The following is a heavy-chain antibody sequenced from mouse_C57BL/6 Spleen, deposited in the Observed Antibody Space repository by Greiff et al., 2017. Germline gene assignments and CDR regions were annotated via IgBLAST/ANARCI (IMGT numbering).Heavy chain of an antibody. Sequence: VQLKESGGGLVQPGGSLKLSCAASGFTFSDYYMYWVRPTPAKRLEWVAYISNGGGSTYYPDTVKGRFTISRDNAKNALSLQRSRLKSEDTAMYYCARRGYDGCVGGWGQGATLTVAS. V-gene: IGHV5-12*01. J-gene: IGHJ2*01. D-gene: IGHD2-3*01. CDR2: ISNGGGST. CDR1: GFTFSDYY. CDR3: ARRGYDGCVGG.